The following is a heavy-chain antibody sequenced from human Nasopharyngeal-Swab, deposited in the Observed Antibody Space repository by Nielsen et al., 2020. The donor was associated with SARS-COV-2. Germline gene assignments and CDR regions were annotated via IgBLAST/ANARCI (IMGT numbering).Heavy chain of an antibody. Sequence: SVKVSCKASGGTFSSYAISWVRQAPGQGLEWMGRIIPILGTANYAQKFQGRVTITADKSTSTAYMELSSLRSEDTAVYYCARSITMVRGSPPDYYGMDVWGQGTTVTVSS. V-gene: IGHV1-69*04. D-gene: IGHD3-10*01. CDR3: ARSITMVRGSPPDYYGMDV. CDR1: GGTFSSYA. J-gene: IGHJ6*02. CDR2: IIPILGTA.